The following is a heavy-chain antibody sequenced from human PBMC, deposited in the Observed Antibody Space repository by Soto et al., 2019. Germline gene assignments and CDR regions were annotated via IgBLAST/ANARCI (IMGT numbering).Heavy chain of an antibody. CDR3: ARDVYCSGGSCYSSGFDI. V-gene: IGHV4-30-4*01. D-gene: IGHD2-15*01. CDR1: GGSISSGDYY. Sequence: PSETLSLTCTVSGGSISSGDYYWSWIRHPPGKGLEWIGYIYYSGSTYYNPSLKSRVTISVDTSKNQFSLKLSSVTAADTAVYYCARDVYCSGGSCYSSGFDIWGQGTMVT. J-gene: IGHJ3*02. CDR2: IYYSGST.